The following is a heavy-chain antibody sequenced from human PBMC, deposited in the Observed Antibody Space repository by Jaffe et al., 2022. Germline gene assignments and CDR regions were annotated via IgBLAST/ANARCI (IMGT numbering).Heavy chain of an antibody. Sequence: QVQLVESGGGLVKPGGSLRLSCAASGFTFSDYYMSWIRQAPGKGLEWVSYISSSGSTIYYADSVKGRFTISRDNAKNSLYLQMNSLRAEDTAVYYCARGEGPPSRWNPYYYYYMDVWGKGTTVTVSS. V-gene: IGHV3-11*01. CDR2: ISSSGSTI. D-gene: IGHD6-13*01. J-gene: IGHJ6*03. CDR3: ARGEGPPSRWNPYYYYYMDV. CDR1: GFTFSDYY.